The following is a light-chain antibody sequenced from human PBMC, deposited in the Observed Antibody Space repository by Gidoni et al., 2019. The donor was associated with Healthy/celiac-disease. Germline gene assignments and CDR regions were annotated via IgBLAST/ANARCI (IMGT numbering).Light chain of an antibody. Sequence: EIVLTQSPATLSLSPGDRATLSCRASQSVSSYLAWYQQKPGQAPRLLIYDASNRATGIPARFSGSGSGTDFTLTISSLEPEDFAVYYCQRRSNWPTITFGQGTRLEIK. V-gene: IGKV3-11*01. CDR1: QSVSSY. CDR2: DAS. CDR3: QRRSNWPTIT. J-gene: IGKJ5*01.